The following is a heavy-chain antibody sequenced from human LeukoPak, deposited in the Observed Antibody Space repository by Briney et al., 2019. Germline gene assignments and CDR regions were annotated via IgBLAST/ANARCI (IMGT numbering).Heavy chain of an antibody. Sequence: SVKLSCKASGGTFSSYAISWVRQAPGQGLEWMGGIIPIFGTANYAQQFQGRVTITTDESASRAYMELSSMRSEDTAVYYCARGGRIGDYGDDDYYFDYWGQGTLVTVSS. CDR2: IIPIFGTA. D-gene: IGHD4-17*01. CDR3: ARGGRIGDYGDDDYYFDY. J-gene: IGHJ4*02. V-gene: IGHV1-69*05. CDR1: GGTFSSYA.